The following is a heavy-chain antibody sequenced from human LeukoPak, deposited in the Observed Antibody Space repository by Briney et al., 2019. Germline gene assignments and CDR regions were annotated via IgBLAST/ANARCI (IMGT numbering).Heavy chain of an antibody. V-gene: IGHV6-1*01. CDR1: GDSVSNKNTA. CDR2: TYYRSKWHN. D-gene: IGHD2-2*01. Sequence: SQTPSLTCAISGDSVSNKNTAWNWIRQSPSRGLEWLGRTYYRSKWHNTYAASVKSRITINPDTSKNQFSLKLSSVTAADTAVYYCARDHTTSSNWFDPWGQGTLVTVSS. J-gene: IGHJ5*02. CDR3: ARDHTTSSNWFDP.